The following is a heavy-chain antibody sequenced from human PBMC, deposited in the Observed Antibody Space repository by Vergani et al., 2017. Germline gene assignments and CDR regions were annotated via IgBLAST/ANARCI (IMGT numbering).Heavy chain of an antibody. D-gene: IGHD3-10*01. Sequence: QVQLVESGGGLVKPGGSLRLSCAASGFTFSDYYMSWIRQAPGKGLEWVSYISSSGSTIYYADSVKGRFTISRDNSKNTLYLQMNSLRAEDTAVYYCANQAEMVRGVTDNWFDPWGQGTLVTVSS. J-gene: IGHJ5*02. CDR3: ANQAEMVRGVTDNWFDP. CDR1: GFTFSDYY. CDR2: ISSSGSTI. V-gene: IGHV3-11*01.